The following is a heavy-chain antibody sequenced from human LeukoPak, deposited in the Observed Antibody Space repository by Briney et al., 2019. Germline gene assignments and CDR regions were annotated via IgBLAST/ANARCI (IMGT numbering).Heavy chain of an antibody. CDR3: ARENVVVPAAGDAFDI. D-gene: IGHD2-2*01. CDR2: IYYSGST. J-gene: IGHJ3*02. V-gene: IGHV4-59*01. Sequence: SETLSLTCTVSGGSISSYYWSWIRQPPGKGLESIGYIYYSGSTNYNPSLKSRVTISVDTSKNQFSLKLSSVTAADTAVYYCARENVVVPAAGDAFDIWGQGTMVTVSS. CDR1: GGSISSYY.